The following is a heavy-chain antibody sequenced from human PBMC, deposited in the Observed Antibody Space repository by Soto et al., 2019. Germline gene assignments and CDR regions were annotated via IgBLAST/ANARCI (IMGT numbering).Heavy chain of an antibody. CDR1: GYTFTYRY. D-gene: IGHD3-22*01. CDR2: ITPFNGNT. V-gene: IGHV1-45*02. J-gene: IGHJ3*02. CDR3: ARSATYYYDRSASGAFDI. Sequence: ASVKVSCKASGYTFTYRYLHWVRQAPGQALEWMGWITPFNGNTNYAQKFQDRVTITRDRSMSTAYMELSSLRSEDTAMYYCARSATYYYDRSASGAFDIWGQGTMVTVSS.